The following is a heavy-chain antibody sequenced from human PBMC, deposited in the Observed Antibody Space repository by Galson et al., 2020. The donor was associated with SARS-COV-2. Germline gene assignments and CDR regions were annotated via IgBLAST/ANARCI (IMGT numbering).Heavy chain of an antibody. D-gene: IGHD2-8*01. CDR1: GGTISSGDFS. CDR3: ARAVRTSVFNGTDV. J-gene: IGHJ6*02. Sequence: ETSETLSLTCAASGGTISSGDFSWVWIRQPPGKGLEWIGYICHSGSTYDNPSLKSRGTISLDRSKTQFSLMLKSVTAAGTAVYFCARAVRTSVFNGTDVWGQGTTVTVSS. CDR2: ICHSGST. V-gene: IGHV4-30-2*01.